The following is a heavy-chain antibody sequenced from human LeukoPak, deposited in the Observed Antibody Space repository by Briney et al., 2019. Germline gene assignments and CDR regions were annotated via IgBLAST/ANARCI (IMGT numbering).Heavy chain of an antibody. V-gene: IGHV4-34*01. J-gene: IGHJ4*02. D-gene: IGHD3-10*01. CDR3: ARGRHGGHFDY. CDR1: GGSFSGYY. CDR2: INHSGST. Sequence: PSETLSLTCAVYGGSFSGYYWSWIRQPPGKGLEWIGEINHSGSTNYNPSLKSRVTISVDTSKNQFPLKLSSVTAADTAVYYCARGRHGGHFDYWGQGTLVTVSS.